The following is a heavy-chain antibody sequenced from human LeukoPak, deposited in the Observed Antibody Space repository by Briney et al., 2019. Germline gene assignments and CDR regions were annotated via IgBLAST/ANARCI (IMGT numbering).Heavy chain of an antibody. CDR1: GFTFSSYW. J-gene: IGHJ6*03. CDR2: IKQDGSEK. CDR3: ARSPYCSSTSCYNYYYYYMDV. Sequence: GGSLRLSCAASGFTFSSYWMSWVRQAPGKGLEWVANIKQDGSEKYYVDSVKGRFTISRDNAKNSLYLQMNSLRAEDTAVYYCARSPYCSSTSCYNYYYYYMDVWGKGTTVTVSS. D-gene: IGHD2-2*01. V-gene: IGHV3-7*01.